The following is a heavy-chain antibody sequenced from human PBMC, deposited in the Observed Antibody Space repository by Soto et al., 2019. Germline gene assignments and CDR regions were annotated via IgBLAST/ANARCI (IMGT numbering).Heavy chain of an antibody. V-gene: IGHV3-23*01. CDR1: GFTFSSYA. CDR2: ISGSGGST. J-gene: IGHJ4*02. D-gene: IGHD6-6*01. Sequence: EVQLLESGGGLVQPGGSLRLSCAASGFTFSSYAMSWVRQAPGKGLEWVSAISGSGGSTYYADSVKGRFTISRDNSKNSLYLQMNSLRAEDTAVYYCARDHTSSSESYFDYWGQGTLVTVSS. CDR3: ARDHTSSSESYFDY.